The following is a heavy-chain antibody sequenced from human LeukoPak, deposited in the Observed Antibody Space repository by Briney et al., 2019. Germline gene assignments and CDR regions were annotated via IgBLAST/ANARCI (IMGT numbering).Heavy chain of an antibody. CDR1: GGTFSSYA. V-gene: IGHV1-69*05. CDR2: IILIFGTA. D-gene: IGHD4-17*01. Sequence: GASVKVSCKASGGTFSSYAISWVRQAPGQGLEWMGGIILIFGTANYAQKFQGRVTITTDESTSTAYMELSSLRSEGTAVYYCARERAVTDAFDIWGQGTMVTVSS. CDR3: ARERAVTDAFDI. J-gene: IGHJ3*02.